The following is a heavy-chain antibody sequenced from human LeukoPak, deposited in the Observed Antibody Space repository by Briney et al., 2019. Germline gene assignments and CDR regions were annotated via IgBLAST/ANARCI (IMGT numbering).Heavy chain of an antibody. CDR2: ISYDGSNK. Sequence: GGSLRLSCAASGFTFSSYAMHWVRQAPGRGLEWVAVISYDGSNKYYADSVKGRFTISRDNSKNTLYLQMNSLRAEDTAVCYCARDYGSFDYWGQGTLVTVSS. D-gene: IGHD4-17*01. V-gene: IGHV3-30-3*01. CDR1: GFTFSSYA. J-gene: IGHJ4*02. CDR3: ARDYGSFDY.